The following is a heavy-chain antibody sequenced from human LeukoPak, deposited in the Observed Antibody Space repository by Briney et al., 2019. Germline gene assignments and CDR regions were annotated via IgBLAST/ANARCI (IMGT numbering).Heavy chain of an antibody. D-gene: IGHD5-24*01. CDR1: GGTLSTYE. V-gene: IGHV3-48*03. Sequence: GGSLRLSCTIFGGTLSTYEFNWVRQAPGKRPEWISYMSRTADRIDHADSVKGRFTMSRDNAKNSVYLQMNSLRVDDTAIYYCATRLPFTGYKNWGQGTLGTVSS. CDR2: MSRTADRI. CDR3: ATRLPFTGYKN. J-gene: IGHJ4*01.